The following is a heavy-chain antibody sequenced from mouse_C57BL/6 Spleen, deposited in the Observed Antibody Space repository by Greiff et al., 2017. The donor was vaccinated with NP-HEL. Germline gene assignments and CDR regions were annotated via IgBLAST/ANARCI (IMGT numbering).Heavy chain of an antibody. Sequence: VQLVESGAELVRPGASVKLSCKASGYTFTDYYINWVKQRPGQGLEWIARIYPGSGNTYYNEKFKGKATLTAEKSSSTAYMQRSSLTSEDSAVYFCAREIYYDYDGYGWFAYWGQGTLVTVSA. V-gene: IGHV1-76*01. CDR2: IYPGSGNT. CDR1: GYTFTDYY. D-gene: IGHD2-4*01. J-gene: IGHJ3*01. CDR3: AREIYYDYDGYGWFAY.